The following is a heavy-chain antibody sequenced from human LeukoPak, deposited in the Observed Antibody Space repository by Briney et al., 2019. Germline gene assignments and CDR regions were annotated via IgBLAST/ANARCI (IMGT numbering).Heavy chain of an antibody. V-gene: IGHV4-59*01. CDR2: MYYSGSA. CDR1: GGSISSFY. Sequence: TTSETLSLTCTVSGGSISSFYWNWIRQPPGKGLEGIGYMYYSGSAKYNPSLKTRVTMSVDTSKKQFSLSLSSVTAADTAVYYCAATSAYGGFFDSWGQGTLVTVSS. D-gene: IGHD5-12*01. J-gene: IGHJ4*02. CDR3: AATSAYGGFFDS.